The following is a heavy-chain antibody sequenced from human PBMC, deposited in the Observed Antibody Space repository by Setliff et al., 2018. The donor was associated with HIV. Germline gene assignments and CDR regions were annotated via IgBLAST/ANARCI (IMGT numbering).Heavy chain of an antibody. V-gene: IGHV3-21*01. CDR2: ISSSSSHI. Sequence: PGESLRLSCAASEFTFSRYSMIWVRQAPGKGLEWVSAISSSSSHIFYADSVKGRFTISRDNRENSLYLQMSSLRAEDTAVYYCVRGAMVVTRHFEYWGQGTLVTVSS. CDR1: EFTFSRYS. D-gene: IGHD2-21*02. CDR3: VRGAMVVTRHFEY. J-gene: IGHJ4*02.